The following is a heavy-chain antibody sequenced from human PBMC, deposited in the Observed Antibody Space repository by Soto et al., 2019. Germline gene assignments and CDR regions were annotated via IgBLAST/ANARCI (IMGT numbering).Heavy chain of an antibody. V-gene: IGHV4-34*01. CDR1: GGSFSGYY. J-gene: IGHJ4*02. D-gene: IGHD3-3*01. CDR3: ARGRRYDFWSGYYTEPFDY. Sequence: SATLSLTCAVSGGSFSGYYWSWIRQPPGKGLEWIGEINHSGSTNYNPSLKSRVTISVDTSKNQFSLKLSSVTAADTAVYYCARGRRYDFWSGYYTEPFDYWGQGTLVTVSS. CDR2: INHSGST.